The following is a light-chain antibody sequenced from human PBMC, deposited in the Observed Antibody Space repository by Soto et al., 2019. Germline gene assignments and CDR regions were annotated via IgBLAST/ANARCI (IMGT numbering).Light chain of an antibody. CDR1: SSNIGSNT. CDR3: AAWDDSLNGYV. Sequence: QSVLTQPPSVSGTPVQRVTISCSGSSSNIGSNTVNWYQQLPGTAPKLLIYSNNQRPSGVPDRFSGSKSGTSASLAISGLQSEDEADYYCAAWDDSLNGYVFGTGTKVTVL. J-gene: IGLJ1*01. CDR2: SNN. V-gene: IGLV1-44*01.